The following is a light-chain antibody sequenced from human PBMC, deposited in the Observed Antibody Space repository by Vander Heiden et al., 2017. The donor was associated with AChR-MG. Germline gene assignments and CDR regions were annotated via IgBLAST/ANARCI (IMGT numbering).Light chain of an antibody. CDR2: AAS. Sequence: DIQMTKSPSSLSASVGDRVTITCRASHSSSSYLNWYQQKPGKAPKLLIYAASSLQSGVPSRFSGSGSGTDFTLTISSLQPEDFATYYCQQSDSTPHTFGQGTKVEIK. CDR1: HSSSSY. V-gene: IGKV1-39*01. J-gene: IGKJ1*01. CDR3: QQSDSTPHT.